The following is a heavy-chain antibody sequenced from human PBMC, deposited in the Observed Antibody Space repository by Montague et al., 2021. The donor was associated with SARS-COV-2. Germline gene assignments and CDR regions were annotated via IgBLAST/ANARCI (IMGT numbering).Heavy chain of an antibody. D-gene: IGHD3-22*01. CDR1: GGSISSSSYY. V-gene: IGHV4-39*01. Sequence: SETLSLTCTVSGGSISSSSYYWGWIRQPPGKGLEWIGSIYNSGSTYYNPSLKSRVTISVDTSENQFSLKLSSVTAADTAVYYCARHYYDSSGYYSPWYFDLWGRGTLVTVSS. CDR3: ARHYYDSSGYYSPWYFDL. CDR2: IYNSGST. J-gene: IGHJ2*01.